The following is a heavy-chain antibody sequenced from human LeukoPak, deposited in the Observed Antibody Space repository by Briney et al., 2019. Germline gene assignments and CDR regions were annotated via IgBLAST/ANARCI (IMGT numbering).Heavy chain of an antibody. J-gene: IGHJ4*02. D-gene: IGHD6-19*01. CDR1: GASISSYY. Sequence: ASETLSLTCTVSGASISSYYWTWLRQPAGKGLQWIGRIYTTGSTNYNPSLNSRVTMSVDTSKKQFSLKLSSVTAADTAVYYCARQIAVAGKAGFGYWGQGTLVTVSS. V-gene: IGHV4-4*07. CDR3: ARQIAVAGKAGFGY. CDR2: IYTTGST.